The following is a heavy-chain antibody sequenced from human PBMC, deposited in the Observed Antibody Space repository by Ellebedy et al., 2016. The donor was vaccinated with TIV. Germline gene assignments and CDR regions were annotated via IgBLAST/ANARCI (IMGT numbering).Heavy chain of an antibody. D-gene: IGHD3-10*01. CDR1: GGSVSSGFYY. J-gene: IGHJ5*02. CDR3: ARAGKDYYGLGGGDWFDP. CDR2: IYYSGST. Sequence: MPPETLSLTCTVSGGSVSSGFYYWSWIRQPPGKGLEYIGYIYYSGSTNYNPSLKSRVTISVDTSKNQFSLKLSSVTTADTAVYYCARAGKDYYGLGGGDWFDPWGQGTLVIVSS. V-gene: IGHV4-61*01.